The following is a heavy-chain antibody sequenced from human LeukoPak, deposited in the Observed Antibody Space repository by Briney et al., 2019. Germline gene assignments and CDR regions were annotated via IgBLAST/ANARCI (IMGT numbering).Heavy chain of an antibody. D-gene: IGHD3-22*01. CDR2: ISYDGSNK. CDR1: GCTFSSYG. J-gene: IGHJ3*02. CDR3: AKLRGDYYDISGPDAFDI. Sequence: PGGSLRLSCAASGCTFSSYGMHWVRQAPGKGLEWVAVISYDGSNKYYADSVKGRFTISRDNSKNTLYLQMNSLRAEDTAVYYCAKLRGDYYDISGPDAFDIWGQGTMVTVSS. V-gene: IGHV3-30*18.